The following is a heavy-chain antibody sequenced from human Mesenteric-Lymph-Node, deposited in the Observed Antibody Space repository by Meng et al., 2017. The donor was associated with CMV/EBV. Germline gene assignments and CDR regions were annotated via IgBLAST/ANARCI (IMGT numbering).Heavy chain of an antibody. Sequence: LSLTCAASGFTFSSYWIHWVRQAPGKGLVWVSRINGDGSTTTYADSVKGRFTISRDNAKNTLYLQMNSLRAEDTAVYYCASGSGSGWFDPWGQGTLVTVSS. CDR1: GFTFSSYW. J-gene: IGHJ5*02. D-gene: IGHD2-15*01. V-gene: IGHV3-74*01. CDR2: INGDGSTT. CDR3: ASGSGSGWFDP.